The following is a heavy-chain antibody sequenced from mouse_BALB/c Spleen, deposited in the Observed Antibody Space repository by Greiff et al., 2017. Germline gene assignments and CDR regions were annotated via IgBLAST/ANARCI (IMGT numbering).Heavy chain of an antibody. D-gene: IGHD3-1*01. CDR1: GYSFTGYF. V-gene: IGHV1-20*02. CDR3: ARGTSSYAMDY. Sequence: EVKLVESGPELLKPGASVKISCKASGYSFTGYFMNWVMQSHGKSLEWIGRINPYNGDTFYNQKFKGKATLTVDKSSSTAHMELRSLASEDSAVYYCARGTSSYAMDYWGQGTSVTVSS. CDR2: INPYNGDT. J-gene: IGHJ4*01.